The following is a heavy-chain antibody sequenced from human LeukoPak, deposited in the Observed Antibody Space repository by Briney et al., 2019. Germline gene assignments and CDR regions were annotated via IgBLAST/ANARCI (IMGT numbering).Heavy chain of an antibody. Sequence: GASVKVSCKASGGTFSSYAISWVRQAPGQRPEWMGWMSPNSGDTGYAQKFQDRVTMTRNTSISTAYMELSSLRSDDTAVYYCARGPPNWGYDYWGPGTLVTASS. CDR3: ARGPPNWGYDY. CDR1: GGTFSSYA. J-gene: IGHJ4*02. CDR2: MSPNSGDT. V-gene: IGHV1-8*02. D-gene: IGHD7-27*01.